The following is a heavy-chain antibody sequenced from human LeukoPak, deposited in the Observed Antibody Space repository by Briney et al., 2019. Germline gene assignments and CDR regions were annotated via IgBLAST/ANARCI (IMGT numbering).Heavy chain of an antibody. CDR2: INPNSGGT. D-gene: IGHD3-22*01. V-gene: IGHV1-2*02. CDR3: ARAPPDHYDSSGYYGFDY. J-gene: IGHJ4*02. CDR1: GYSFTGYY. Sequence: ASVKVSCKTSGYSFTGYYVHWVRQAPGQGLEWMGWINPNSGGTDYAQKFQGRVTMTGDTSMSTTYMELSRLRSDDTAVYYCARAPPDHYDSSGYYGFDYWGQGTLVTVSA.